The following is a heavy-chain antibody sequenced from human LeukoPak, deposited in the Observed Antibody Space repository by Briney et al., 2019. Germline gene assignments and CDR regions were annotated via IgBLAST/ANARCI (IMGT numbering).Heavy chain of an antibody. D-gene: IGHD2-2*02. J-gene: IGHJ2*01. Sequence: SQTLSLTCAVSGGSISSGGYSWSWIRQPPGKGLEWIGYIYHSGSTYYNPSLKSRVTISVDRSKNQFSLKLSSVTAADTAVYYRARANRYCSSTSCYSEDWYFDLWGRGTLVTVSS. CDR1: GGSISSGGYS. CDR2: IYHSGST. CDR3: ARANRYCSSTSCYSEDWYFDL. V-gene: IGHV4-30-2*01.